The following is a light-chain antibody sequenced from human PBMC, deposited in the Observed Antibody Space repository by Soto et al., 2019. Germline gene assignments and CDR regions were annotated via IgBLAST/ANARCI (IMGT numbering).Light chain of an antibody. J-gene: IGKJ1*01. CDR3: QQYNIS. CDR1: QSISTW. CDR2: KAS. Sequence: DIQMTQSPSTLSASVGDRVTITCRASQSISTWLAWYQQKPGKAPKLLIYKASNLQSGVPSRFSGSGSGTEFTLTINSLQPDDFATYYCQQYNISFGQGTKVEV. V-gene: IGKV1-5*03.